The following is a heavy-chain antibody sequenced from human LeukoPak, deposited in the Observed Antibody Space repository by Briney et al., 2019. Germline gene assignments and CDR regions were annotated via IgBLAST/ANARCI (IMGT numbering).Heavy chain of an antibody. CDR2: ISYDGSNK. V-gene: IGHV3-30-3*01. D-gene: IGHD3-22*01. Sequence: GGSLRLSCAASGFTFSSYAMHWVRQAPGKGLEWVAVISYDGSNKYYADSVKGRFTISRDNSKNTLYLQMNSLRAEDTAVYYCAKDVGGNYYDSSGYDAFDIWGQGTMVTVSS. CDR1: GFTFSSYA. J-gene: IGHJ3*02. CDR3: AKDVGGNYYDSSGYDAFDI.